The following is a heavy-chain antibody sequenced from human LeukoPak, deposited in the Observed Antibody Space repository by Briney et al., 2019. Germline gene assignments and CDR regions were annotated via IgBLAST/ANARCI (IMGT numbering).Heavy chain of an antibody. CDR2: INHSGST. D-gene: IGHD6-19*01. Sequence: PSETLSLTCAVYGGSFSGYYWSWIRQPPGKGLEWIGEINHSGSTNYNPSLKSRVTISVDTSKNQFSLKLSSVTAADTAVYYCARVPRLIAVAGLDYWGQGTLVTVSS. J-gene: IGHJ4*02. V-gene: IGHV4-34*01. CDR3: ARVPRLIAVAGLDY. CDR1: GGSFSGYY.